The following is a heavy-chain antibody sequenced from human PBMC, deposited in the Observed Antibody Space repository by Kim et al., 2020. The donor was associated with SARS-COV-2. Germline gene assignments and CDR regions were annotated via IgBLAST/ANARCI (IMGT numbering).Heavy chain of an antibody. D-gene: IGHD3-22*01. CDR3: TRELDYYDSSGYSFDY. J-gene: IGHJ4*02. V-gene: IGHV3-49*02. Sequence: SVKGRITISRNDSKSIAYLQMNSLKTEDTAVYYCTRELDYYDSSGYSFDYWCQGTLVTVSS.